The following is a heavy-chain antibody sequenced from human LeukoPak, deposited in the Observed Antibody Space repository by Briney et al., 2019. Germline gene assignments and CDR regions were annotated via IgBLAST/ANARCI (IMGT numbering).Heavy chain of an antibody. CDR3: ARHRSEELLGAFDI. J-gene: IGHJ3*02. CDR2: IYYSGST. CDR1: GGSISSYY. Sequence: PSETLSLTCTVSGGSISSYYWSWIRQPPGKGLEWIGYIYYSGSTNYNPSLKSRFTISVDTSKNQFSLKLSSVTAADTAVYYCARHRSEELLGAFDIWGQGTMVTVSS. V-gene: IGHV4-59*08. D-gene: IGHD1-26*01.